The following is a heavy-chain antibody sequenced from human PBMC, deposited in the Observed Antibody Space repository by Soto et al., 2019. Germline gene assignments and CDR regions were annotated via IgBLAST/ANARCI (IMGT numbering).Heavy chain of an antibody. CDR3: AKEAYCGGDCYFNYYFDY. V-gene: IGHV3-23*01. J-gene: IGHJ4*02. Sequence: EVQLLESGGGLVQPGGSLRLSCAASGFTFSSYAMSWVRQAPGKGLEWGSAISGSGGSTYYADSVKGRLTISRDNSKNTLYLQMNSLRAEDTAVYYCAKEAYCGGDCYFNYYFDYWGQGTLVTVSS. CDR2: ISGSGGST. D-gene: IGHD2-21*01. CDR1: GFTFSSYA.